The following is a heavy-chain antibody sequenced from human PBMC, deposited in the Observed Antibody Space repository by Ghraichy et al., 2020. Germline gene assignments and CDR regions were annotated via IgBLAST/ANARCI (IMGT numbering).Heavy chain of an antibody. J-gene: IGHJ6*02. Sequence: SQTLSLTCTISGGSISSGGYYWSWIRQHPGKGLEWIGYIYYSGSTYYNPSLKSRVTISVDTSKNQFSLKLSSVTAADTAVYYCARVFLGYCSSTSCTNYYYGMDVWGQGTTVTVSS. V-gene: IGHV4-31*03. CDR3: ARVFLGYCSSTSCTNYYYGMDV. CDR1: GGSISSGGYY. CDR2: IYYSGST. D-gene: IGHD2-2*01.